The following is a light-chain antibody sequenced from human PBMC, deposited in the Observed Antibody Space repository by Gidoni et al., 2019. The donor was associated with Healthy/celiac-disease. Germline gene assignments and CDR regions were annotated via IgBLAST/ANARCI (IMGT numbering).Light chain of an antibody. J-gene: IGKJ4*01. CDR3: QQSYSTPAT. CDR2: AAS. V-gene: IGKV1-39*01. CDR1: QSISSY. Sequence: DIQMTQSPSSLSASVGDRVTITGRASQSISSYLNWYQQKPGKAPKLLIYAASSLQSGVPSRFSGSGSGTDFTLTISSLQPEDFATYYCQQSYSTPATFXGXTKVEIK.